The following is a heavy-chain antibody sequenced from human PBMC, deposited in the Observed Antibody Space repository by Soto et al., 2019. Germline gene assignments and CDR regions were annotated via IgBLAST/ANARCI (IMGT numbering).Heavy chain of an antibody. CDR3: TTEAITLEVVVNSYAFDV. V-gene: IGHV3-15*01. CDR1: GFTFKDAW. Sequence: EVHLVESGGGLVKPGGSLRLSCVASGFTFKDAWMSWVRQAPGKGLEWVGHIKSNVDGGATDYAAPVRGRFHISRDDSKNPLFLEINSLKNEDTALYHCTTEAITLEVVVNSYAFDVWGQGTMVTVSP. D-gene: IGHD3-22*01. J-gene: IGHJ3*01. CDR2: IKSNVDGGAT.